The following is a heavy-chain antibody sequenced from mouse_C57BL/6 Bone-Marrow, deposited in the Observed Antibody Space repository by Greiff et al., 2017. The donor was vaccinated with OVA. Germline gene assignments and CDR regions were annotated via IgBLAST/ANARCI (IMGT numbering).Heavy chain of an antibody. V-gene: IGHV1-63*01. D-gene: IGHD1-1*02. CDR2: IYPGGGYT. Sequence: VKLQQSGAELVRPGTSVKMSCKASGYTFTNYWIGWAKQRPGHGLEWIGDIYPGGGYTNYNEKFKGKATLTADKSSSTAYMQISSLTSEDSAIYYCARRNYGPYFDYWGKGTTLTASS. CDR3: ARRNYGPYFDY. J-gene: IGHJ2*01. CDR1: GYTFTNYW.